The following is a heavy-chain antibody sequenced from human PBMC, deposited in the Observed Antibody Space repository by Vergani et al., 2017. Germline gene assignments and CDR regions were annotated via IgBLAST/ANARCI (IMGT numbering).Heavy chain of an antibody. D-gene: IGHD6-13*01. CDR1: GGSISSYY. Sequence: QVQLQESGPGLVKPSETLSLTCTVSGGSISSYYWSWIRQPPGKGLEWIGYIYYSGSTNYNPSLKSRVTISVDTSKNQFSLKLSSVAAADTAVYYCARSPTDSSSWLGWWFDPWGQGTLVTVSS. CDR2: IYYSGST. J-gene: IGHJ5*02. V-gene: IGHV4-59*01. CDR3: ARSPTDSSSWLGWWFDP.